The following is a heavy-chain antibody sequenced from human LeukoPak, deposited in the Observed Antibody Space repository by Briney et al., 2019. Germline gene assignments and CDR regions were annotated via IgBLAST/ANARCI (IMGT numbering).Heavy chain of an antibody. CDR1: GFTVSRNY. Sequence: QSGGSLRLSYAASGFTVSRNYMIWVRQAPGKGLEWVSVIYSGGSTYYADSVKGRFTISRDNSKNTLYLQMNSLRAEDTAVYYCARVWVMEDYWGQGTLVTVSS. CDR2: IYSGGST. CDR3: ARVWVMEDY. V-gene: IGHV3-66*01. D-gene: IGHD2-21*01. J-gene: IGHJ4*02.